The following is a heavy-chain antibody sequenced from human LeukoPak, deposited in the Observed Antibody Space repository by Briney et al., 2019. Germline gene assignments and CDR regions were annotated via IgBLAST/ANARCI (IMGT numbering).Heavy chain of an antibody. CDR2: ISGSGGST. D-gene: IGHD3-10*01. CDR3: ANGFGALKVDDKEDPNIFDY. CDR1: GFTFSSYT. V-gene: IGHV3-23*01. J-gene: IGHJ4*02. Sequence: SGGSLRLSCAASGFTFSSYTMSWVRQAPGKGLEWVSAISGSGGSTYYADSVKGRFTISRDNSKNTLYLQMNSLRAEDTAVYYCANGFGALKVDDKEDPNIFDYRGQATRV.